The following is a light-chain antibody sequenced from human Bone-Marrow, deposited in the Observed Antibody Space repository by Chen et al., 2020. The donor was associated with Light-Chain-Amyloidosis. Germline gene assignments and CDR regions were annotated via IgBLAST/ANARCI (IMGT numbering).Light chain of an antibody. CDR1: QSLLHSDGYNY. CDR2: MAS. J-gene: IGKJ4*01. CDR3: MQALPTLT. Sequence: DIVVTQSSLSLPVTPGELASISCRSSQSLLHSDGYNYLDWYLQKPGQSPQLLIYMASNRASGVPDRFSSSGSAADFTLKISRVEAEDVGVYYWMQALPTLTFGGGTKVEIK. V-gene: IGKV2-28*01.